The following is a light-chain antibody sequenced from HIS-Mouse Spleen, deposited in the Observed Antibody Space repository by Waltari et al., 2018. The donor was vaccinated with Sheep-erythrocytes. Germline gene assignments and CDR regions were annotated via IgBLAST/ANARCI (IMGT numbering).Light chain of an antibody. V-gene: IGLV2-11*01. CDR1: TSHVRGYNY. CDR3: CSYAGSYNHV. Sequence: QSALTRPRSVSGSPGQSVTISCTGTTSHVRGYNYVSWYQQHPGKAPKLMIYDVSKRPSGVPDRFSGSKSGNTASLTISGLQAEDEADYYCCSYAGSYNHVFATGTKVTVL. CDR2: DVS. J-gene: IGLJ1*01.